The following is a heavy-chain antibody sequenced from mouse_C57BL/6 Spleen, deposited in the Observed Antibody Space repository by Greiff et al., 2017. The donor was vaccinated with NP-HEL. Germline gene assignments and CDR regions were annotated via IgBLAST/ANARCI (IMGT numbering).Heavy chain of an antibody. V-gene: IGHV1-55*01. Sequence: QVQLQQPGAELVKPGASVKMSCKASGYTFTSYWITWVKQRPGQGLEWIGDIYPGSGSTNYNEKFKGKATLTVDKSSSTAYMQSSSLTSEDSAVYYCAREKDSSGAWFAYWGQGTLVTVSA. CDR1: GYTFTSYW. CDR3: AREKDSSGAWFAY. J-gene: IGHJ3*01. CDR2: IYPGSGST. D-gene: IGHD3-2*02.